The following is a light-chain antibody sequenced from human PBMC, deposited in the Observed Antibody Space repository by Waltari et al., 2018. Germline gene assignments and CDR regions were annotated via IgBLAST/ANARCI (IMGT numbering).Light chain of an antibody. CDR1: HSVSSRY. J-gene: IGKJ1*01. CDR2: GAM. Sequence: ENVLTQSPSTLSLSPGERVTLSCRASHSVSSRYLAWYQQKPGQAPRLLIYGAMNRATGIPDRFSGSGLATDFTFTISRLEPEDSAVYYCQQYCSTPWTFGQGTKVEIK. CDR3: QQYCSTPWT. V-gene: IGKV3-20*01.